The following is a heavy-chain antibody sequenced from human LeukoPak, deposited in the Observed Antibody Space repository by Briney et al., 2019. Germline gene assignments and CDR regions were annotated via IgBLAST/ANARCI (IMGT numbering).Heavy chain of an antibody. D-gene: IGHD3-9*01. Sequence: GGSLRLSCAASGFTVSSNYMSWVRQAPGKGLEWVSVIYSGGSTYYADSVKGRFTISRGNSKNTLYLQMNSLRAEDTAVYYCARGLDILTGYYHAFDIWGQGTMATVSS. CDR2: IYSGGST. V-gene: IGHV3-53*01. J-gene: IGHJ3*02. CDR1: GFTVSSNY. CDR3: ARGLDILTGYYHAFDI.